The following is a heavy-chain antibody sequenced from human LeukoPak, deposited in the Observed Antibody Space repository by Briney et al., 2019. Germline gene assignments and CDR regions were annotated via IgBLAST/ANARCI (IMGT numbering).Heavy chain of an antibody. CDR3: ARGTFGDY. D-gene: IGHD1-26*01. Sequence: GGSLRLSCAASGFTFSSYSMNWVRQAPGKGLEWVSFISTSSDYIYYADSVKGRFTISRDNAKNSLYLQMNSLRAEDTAVFYCARGTFGDYWGRGTLVTVSS. J-gene: IGHJ4*02. CDR1: GFTFSSYS. V-gene: IGHV3-21*01. CDR2: ISTSSDYI.